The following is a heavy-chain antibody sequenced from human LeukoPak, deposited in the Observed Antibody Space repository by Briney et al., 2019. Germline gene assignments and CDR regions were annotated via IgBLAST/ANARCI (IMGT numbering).Heavy chain of an antibody. CDR2: IYYSGST. CDR3: ARHFSRGELLDLSAFDI. J-gene: IGHJ3*02. D-gene: IGHD1-26*01. CDR1: GGSISSSSYY. Sequence: TSETLSLTCTVSGGSISSSSYYWGWIRQPPGKGLEWIGSIYYSGSTYYNPSLKSRVTISVDTSKNQFSLKLSSVTAADTAVYYCARHFSRGELLDLSAFDIWGQGAMVTVSS. V-gene: IGHV4-39*01.